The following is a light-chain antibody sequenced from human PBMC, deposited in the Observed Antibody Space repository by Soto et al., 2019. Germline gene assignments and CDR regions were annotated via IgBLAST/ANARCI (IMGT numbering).Light chain of an antibody. J-gene: IGKJ4*01. CDR2: AAS. Sequence: DIQMTQSPSSLSASVGDRVTITCRAGQRISNYLNWYQQKPGKAPQLLIYAASSLQSGVPSRFSGSGSGTDFTLTISSLQPEDFATYYCQQSYTTLLSFGGGTKVEI. V-gene: IGKV1-39*01. CDR1: QRISNY. CDR3: QQSYTTLLS.